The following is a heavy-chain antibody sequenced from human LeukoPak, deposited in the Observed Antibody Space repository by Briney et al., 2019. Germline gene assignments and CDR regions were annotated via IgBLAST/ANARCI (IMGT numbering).Heavy chain of an antibody. CDR2: IKQDGSEK. CDR1: GFTFSNYW. CDR3: ARSGPIDY. V-gene: IGHV3-7*01. Sequence: GGSLRLSCAASGFTFSNYWMTWVRQAPGKGLEWVAYIKQDGSEKHYVDSMKGRFTISRDNAKNSLYLQMNSLRAEDTAVYYCARSGPIDYWGQGTLVTVSP. J-gene: IGHJ4*02. D-gene: IGHD6-25*01.